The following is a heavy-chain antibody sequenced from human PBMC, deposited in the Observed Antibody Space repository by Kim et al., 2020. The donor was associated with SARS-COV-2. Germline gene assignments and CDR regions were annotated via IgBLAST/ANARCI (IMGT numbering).Heavy chain of an antibody. J-gene: IGHJ2*01. CDR3: ARSGSLWYFDL. CDR2: T. V-gene: IGHV4-34*01. Sequence: TNYTPSLKSRVTISVDTSKNQFSLKLSSVTAAGTAVYYCARSGSLWYFDLWGRGTLVTVSS. D-gene: IGHD3-22*01.